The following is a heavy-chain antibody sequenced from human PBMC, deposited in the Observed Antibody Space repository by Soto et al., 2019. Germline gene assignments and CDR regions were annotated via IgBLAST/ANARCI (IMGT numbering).Heavy chain of an antibody. V-gene: IGHV4-34*01. CDR1: GGSFSGYY. Sequence: PSETLSLTCAVYGGSFSGYYWSWIRQPPGKGLEWIGEINHSGSTNYNPSLKSRVTISVDTSKNQFSLKLSSVTAADTAVYYCASQLLLDYYYYGMDVWGQGTTVTVS. CDR2: INHSGST. CDR3: ASQLLLDYYYYGMDV. J-gene: IGHJ6*02. D-gene: IGHD2-15*01.